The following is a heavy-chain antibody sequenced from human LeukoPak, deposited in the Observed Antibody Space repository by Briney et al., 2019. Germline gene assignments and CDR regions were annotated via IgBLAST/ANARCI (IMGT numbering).Heavy chain of an antibody. D-gene: IGHD2-2*02. CDR2: IYYSGST. CDR3: ARRYTASPGERFDY. CDR1: GDSVSSGSNY. V-gene: IGHV4-61*01. Sequence: PSETLSLTCSVSGDSVSSGSNYWSWFRQPPGKALEWIGYIYYSGSTNYNPSLNSRVTISLDTSKNQFSLMLRSLTAADTAVYYCARRYTASPGERFDYWGQGTLVTVSS. J-gene: IGHJ4*02.